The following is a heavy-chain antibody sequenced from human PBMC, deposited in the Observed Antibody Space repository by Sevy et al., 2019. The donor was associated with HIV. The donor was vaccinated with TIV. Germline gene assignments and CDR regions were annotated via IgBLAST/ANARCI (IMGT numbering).Heavy chain of an antibody. Sequence: GGSLRLSCAASGFTFSSFAMGWVRQAPGKGLDWTSVISGTGDYTYYADSVKRRFTISRDNSKNTLFLQMNSLRAEDTAIFYCAKKMGGGSGMAFLVDYWGQGTLVTVSS. CDR2: ISGTGDYT. CDR1: GFTFSSFA. J-gene: IGHJ4*02. CDR3: AKKMGGGSGMAFLVDY. V-gene: IGHV3-23*01. D-gene: IGHD5-18*01.